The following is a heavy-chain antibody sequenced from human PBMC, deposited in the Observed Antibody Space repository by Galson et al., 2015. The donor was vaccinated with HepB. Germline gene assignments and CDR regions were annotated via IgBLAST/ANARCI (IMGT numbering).Heavy chain of an antibody. V-gene: IGHV3-7*03. CDR2: IKEDGSEK. CDR3: ARDGWPRSWFDY. D-gene: IGHD2-15*01. CDR1: GFTFSSYW. J-gene: IGHJ4*02. Sequence: SLRLSCAASGFTFSSYWMSWVRQAPGKGLEWVANIKEDGSEKYYVDSVKGRFTISRDNAKNSLDLQMNSLRAEDTAVYYCARDGWPRSWFDYWGQGTLVTVSS.